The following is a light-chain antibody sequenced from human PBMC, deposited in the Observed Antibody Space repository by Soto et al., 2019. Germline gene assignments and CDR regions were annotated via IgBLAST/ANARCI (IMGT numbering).Light chain of an antibody. CDR2: DVS. V-gene: IGLV2-14*01. J-gene: IGLJ2*01. Sequence: QSALTQPASVSGSPGQSITISCTGTSSDVGGYNYVSWYQQHPGKAPKLMIYDVSNRPSGVSNRFSGSKSGNTASLTISGLQAEDEGDYYCRSYTRSSTLVFGGGTKLTVL. CDR1: SSDVGGYNY. CDR3: RSYTRSSTLV.